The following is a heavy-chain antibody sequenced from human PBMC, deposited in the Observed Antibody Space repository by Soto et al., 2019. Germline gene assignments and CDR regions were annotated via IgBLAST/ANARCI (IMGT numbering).Heavy chain of an antibody. Sequence: XSVKVSFKASGNTFTNFGVTWVRQAPGQGLEWMGWISAYTDDPNYAQKFQGRVTMTIDTSTSTAYLDLRSLASDDTAVYYCARVIPGAEAWFDHWGQGTLVTVSS. J-gene: IGHJ5*02. CDR2: ISAYTDDP. CDR1: GNTFTNFG. CDR3: ARVIPGAEAWFDH. D-gene: IGHD2-2*01. V-gene: IGHV1-18*01.